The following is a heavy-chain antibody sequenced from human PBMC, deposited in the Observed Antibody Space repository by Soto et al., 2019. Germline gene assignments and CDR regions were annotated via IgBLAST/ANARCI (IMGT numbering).Heavy chain of an antibody. J-gene: IGHJ6*02. CDR2: ISAYNGNT. V-gene: IGHV1-18*01. CDR1: GYTFTSYG. D-gene: IGHD6-6*01. Sequence: ASVKVSCKASGYTFTSYGISWVRQAPGQGLEWMGWISAYNGNTNYAQKLQGRVTMTTDTSTSTAYMELRSLRSDDTAVYYCARDLDSSSSRDYYGMDVWGQGTTVTVSS. CDR3: ARDLDSSSSRDYYGMDV.